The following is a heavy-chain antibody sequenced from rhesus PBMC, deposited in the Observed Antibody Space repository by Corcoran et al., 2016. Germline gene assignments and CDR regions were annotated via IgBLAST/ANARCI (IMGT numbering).Heavy chain of an antibody. D-gene: IGHD6-25*01. V-gene: IGHV3S18*01. CDR2: ISYTCGST. CDR3: ARDSWGYSGSWNFGY. CDR1: GFSFSAYY. J-gene: IGHJ4*01. Sequence: EVQLVESGGGLAKPGGSLRLSCAASGFSFSAYYMYWVRQAPGKGLEWVSGISYTCGSTYYADSVKGRFTISRENAKNTLYLQMDSLRAEDTAVYYCARDSWGYSGSWNFGYWGQGVLVTVSS.